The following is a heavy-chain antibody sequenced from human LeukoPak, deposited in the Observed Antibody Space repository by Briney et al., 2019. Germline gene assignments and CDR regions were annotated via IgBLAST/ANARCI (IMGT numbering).Heavy chain of an antibody. CDR3: ARHNHAYDWDY. V-gene: IGHV4-59*01. Sequence: SETLSLTCTVSGGSISGYYWSWIRQPPGKGLEWIGYIYYSGSTNYNPSLKSRVTISVDTSKNQFSLKLSSVTTADTAVYYCARHNHAYDWDYWGQGTLVTVSS. CDR1: GGSISGYY. CDR2: IYYSGST. J-gene: IGHJ4*02. D-gene: IGHD5-12*01.